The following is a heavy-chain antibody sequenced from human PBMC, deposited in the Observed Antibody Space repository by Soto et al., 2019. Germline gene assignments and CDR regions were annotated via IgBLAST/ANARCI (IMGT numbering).Heavy chain of an antibody. CDR1: GYPFTSYG. CDR3: ARAPPFIYSSSQQAYGMDV. CDR2: ISAYNGNT. V-gene: IGHV1-18*04. D-gene: IGHD6-6*01. Sequence: GSGKVCLKACGYPFTSYGVSLVRQAPGQGLEWMGWISAYNGNTNYAQKLQGRVTMTTDTSTSTAYMELRSLRSDDTAVYYCARAPPFIYSSSQQAYGMDVWGQGTTVTVSS. J-gene: IGHJ6*02.